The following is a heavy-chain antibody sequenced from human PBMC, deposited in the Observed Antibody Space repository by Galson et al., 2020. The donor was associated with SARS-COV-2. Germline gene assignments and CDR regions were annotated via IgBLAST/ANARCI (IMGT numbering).Heavy chain of an antibody. V-gene: IGHV4-38-2*01. J-gene: IGHJ2*01. CDR2: IYPNGRT. Sequence: SETLSLTCAVSGYSVSTTNYWGWVRLAPGKWLEWIGSIYPNGRTYYNPSLESRVTISVDTSRNQFSLTLASVTAADTAFYYCARQGVNMIVLVTVPGWFFDLWGRGTLVTVSS. D-gene: IGHD2-21*02. CDR1: GYSVSTTNY. CDR3: ARQGVNMIVLVTVPGWFFDL.